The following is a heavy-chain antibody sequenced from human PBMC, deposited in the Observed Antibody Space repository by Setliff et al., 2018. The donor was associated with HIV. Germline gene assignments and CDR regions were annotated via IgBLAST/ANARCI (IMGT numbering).Heavy chain of an antibody. D-gene: IGHD3-16*01. Sequence: SETLSLTCTVSGGSISSSSYYWGWIRQPPGKGLEWIGSIYYSGSTYYNPSPKSRVTISVDTSKNQFSLKLSSVTAADKAVYYCASTRGSGSAAVGDIWGQGTMVTVSS. J-gene: IGHJ3*02. CDR3: ASTRGSGSAAVGDI. V-gene: IGHV4-39*01. CDR2: IYYSGST. CDR1: GGSISSSSYY.